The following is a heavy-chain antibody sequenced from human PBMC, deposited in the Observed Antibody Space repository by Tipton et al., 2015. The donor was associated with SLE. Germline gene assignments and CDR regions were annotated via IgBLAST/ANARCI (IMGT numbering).Heavy chain of an antibody. Sequence: LRLSCTVSGGSISSYYWSWIRQPPGKGLEWIGYIYYSGSTYYNPPLKSRVTISVDTSKNQFSLKLSSVTAADTAVYYCARDRFLEWSYAFDIWGQGTMVTVSS. J-gene: IGHJ3*02. CDR2: IYYSGST. V-gene: IGHV4-59*06. CDR1: GGSISSYY. D-gene: IGHD3-3*01. CDR3: ARDRFLEWSYAFDI.